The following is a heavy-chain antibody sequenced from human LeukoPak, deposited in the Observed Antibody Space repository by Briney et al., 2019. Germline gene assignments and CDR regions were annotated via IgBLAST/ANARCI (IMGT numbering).Heavy chain of an antibody. V-gene: IGHV1-69*13. CDR1: GRTFSSYA. CDR3: ASLYCSSTSCLNDPYYYYYYDMDV. J-gene: IGHJ6*02. D-gene: IGHD2-2*01. Sequence: SVKVSCKASGRTFSSYAISWVRQAPGQGLEWMGGIIPIFGTANYAQKFQGRVTITADESTSTAYMELSSLRSEDTAVYYCASLYCSSTSCLNDPYYYYYYDMDVWGQGTTVTVSS. CDR2: IIPIFGTA.